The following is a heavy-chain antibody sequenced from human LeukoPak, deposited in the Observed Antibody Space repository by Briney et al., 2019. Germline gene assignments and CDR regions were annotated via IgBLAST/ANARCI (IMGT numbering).Heavy chain of an antibody. D-gene: IGHD4-17*01. CDR1: GGSISSYY. CDR2: IYYSGST. J-gene: IGHJ4*02. Sequence: SSETLSLTCTVSGGSISSYYWSWIRQPPGKGLEWIGYIYYSGSTNYNPSLKSRVTISVDTSKNQFSLKLSSVTAADTAVYYCARYPDYGDTDYFDYWGQGTLVTVSS. CDR3: ARYPDYGDTDYFDY. V-gene: IGHV4-59*01.